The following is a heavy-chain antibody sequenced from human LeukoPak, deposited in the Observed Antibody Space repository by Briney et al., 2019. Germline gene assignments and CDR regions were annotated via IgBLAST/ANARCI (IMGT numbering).Heavy chain of an antibody. V-gene: IGHV1-69*13. Sequence: ASVKVSCKASGGTFSSYAISWVRPAPGQGLEWMGGIIPIFGTANYAQKFQGRVTITADESTSTAYMELSSLRSEDTAVYYCASGLYCGGDCFRANAFDIWGQGTMVTVSS. CDR1: GGTFSSYA. D-gene: IGHD2-21*02. J-gene: IGHJ3*02. CDR3: ASGLYCGGDCFRANAFDI. CDR2: IIPIFGTA.